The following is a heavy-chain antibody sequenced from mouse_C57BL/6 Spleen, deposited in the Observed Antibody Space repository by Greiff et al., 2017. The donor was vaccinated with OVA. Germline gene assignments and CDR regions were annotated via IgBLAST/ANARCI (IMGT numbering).Heavy chain of an antibody. V-gene: IGHV1-84*01. CDR2: IYPGSGNT. CDR1: GYTFTDYY. Sequence: VQLVESGPELVKPGASVKISCKASGYTFTDYYINWVKQRPGQGLEWIGWIYPGSGNTKYNEKFKGKATLTVDTSSSTAYMQLSSLTSEDSAVYFCVYSSGSAWFAYWGQGTLVTVSA. CDR3: VYSSGSAWFAY. J-gene: IGHJ3*01. D-gene: IGHD3-2*02.